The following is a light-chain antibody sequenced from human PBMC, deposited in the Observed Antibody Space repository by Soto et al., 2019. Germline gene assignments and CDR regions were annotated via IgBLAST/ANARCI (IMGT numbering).Light chain of an antibody. V-gene: IGKV3-20*01. CDR3: QQYGTSEII. CDR2: AAS. J-gene: IGKJ5*01. Sequence: EVVLTQSPATLSLSPGERATLSCRASQRVGSYFAWYQQKPGQTPRLLIYAASSRATGIPDRFSGGGSGTDFTLTISRLEPEDFAVFYCQQYGTSEIIFGQGTRLEI. CDR1: QRVGSY.